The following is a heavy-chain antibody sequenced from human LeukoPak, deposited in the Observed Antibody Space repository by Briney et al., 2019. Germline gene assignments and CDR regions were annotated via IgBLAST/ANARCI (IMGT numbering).Heavy chain of an antibody. CDR1: GYSFSSYW. D-gene: IGHD5-12*01. CDR2: NYPGDSDT. Sequence: GESLKISCCGSGYSFSSYWIGWGRRLAGEGLEGMGINYPGDSDTRYCAYFEGEVTISADKAISTAYLQWSSLKASDTAMYYCARDALSVHDSGYDYYFDYWGQGTLVTVSS. J-gene: IGHJ4*02. V-gene: IGHV5-51*01. CDR3: ARDALSVHDSGYDYYFDY.